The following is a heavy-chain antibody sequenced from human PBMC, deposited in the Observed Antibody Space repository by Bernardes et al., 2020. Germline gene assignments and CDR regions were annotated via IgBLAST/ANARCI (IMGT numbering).Heavy chain of an antibody. V-gene: IGHV3-21*01. J-gene: IGHJ4*02. Sequence: GGSLKLSCAAFGFTFSSYSMNWVRRAPGKGLEWVSSISSSSSYIYYADSVKGRFTISRDNAKNSLYLQMNSLRAEDTAVYYCARDHIAAAGTPFDYWGQGTLVTVSS. CDR3: ARDHIAAAGTPFDY. CDR2: ISSSSSYI. CDR1: GFTFSSYS. D-gene: IGHD6-13*01.